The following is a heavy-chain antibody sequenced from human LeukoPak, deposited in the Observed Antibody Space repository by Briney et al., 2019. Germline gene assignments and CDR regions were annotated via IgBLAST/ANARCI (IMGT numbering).Heavy chain of an antibody. V-gene: IGHV1-46*01. D-gene: IGHD1-26*01. J-gene: IGHJ4*02. CDR1: GYTFTSYY. CDR2: INPSGGSA. CDR3: ARPLGATFYFDY. Sequence: GASVKVSCKASGYTFTSYYTHWVRQAPGQGLEWMGIINPSGGSASYAQKFQGRVTMTRDTSTSTVYMELSSLRSEDTAVYYCARPLGATFYFDYWGQGTLVTVSS.